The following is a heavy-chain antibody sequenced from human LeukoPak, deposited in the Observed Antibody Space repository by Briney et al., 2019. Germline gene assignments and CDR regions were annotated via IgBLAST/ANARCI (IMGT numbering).Heavy chain of an antibody. CDR2: IYYSGST. CDR1: GGSISSYY. V-gene: IGHV4-59*01. Sequence: SETLSLTCTVSGGSISSYYWSWIRQPPGKGLEWIGYIYYSGSTNYNPSLKSRVTISVDTSKNQFSLRLSSVTAADTAVYYCARVFSMIVEQKGNSYYYYYMDVWGKGTTVTVSS. J-gene: IGHJ6*03. CDR3: ARVFSMIVEQKGNSYYYYYMDV. D-gene: IGHD3-22*01.